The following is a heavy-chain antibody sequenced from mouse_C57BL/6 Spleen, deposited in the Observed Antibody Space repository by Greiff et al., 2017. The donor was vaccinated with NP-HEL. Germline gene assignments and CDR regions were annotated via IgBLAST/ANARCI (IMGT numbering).Heavy chain of an antibody. Sequence: VQLQESGAELVRPGASVTLSCKASGYTFTDYEMHWVKQTPVHGLEWIGAIDPETGGTAYNQKFKGKAILTADKSSSTAYMELRSLTSEDSAVYYCLTAQASYYWGQGTTLTVSS. J-gene: IGHJ2*01. V-gene: IGHV1-15*01. D-gene: IGHD3-2*02. CDR2: IDPETGGT. CDR1: GYTFTDYE. CDR3: LTAQASYY.